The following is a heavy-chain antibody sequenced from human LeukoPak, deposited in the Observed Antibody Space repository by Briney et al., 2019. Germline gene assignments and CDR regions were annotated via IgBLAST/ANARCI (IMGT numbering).Heavy chain of an antibody. CDR3: ARDVWANGNKYFDY. J-gene: IGHJ4*02. CDR2: IYSGGST. V-gene: IGHV3-66*01. D-gene: IGHD1/OR15-1a*01. Sequence: GGSLRLSCAASGFTVSSNYMSWVRQAPGKGLEWVSIIYSGGSTYYADSVKGRFTISRDSSKNTLYLEMSSLRAEDTAMYYCARDVWANGNKYFDYWGQGTLVTVSS. CDR1: GFTVSSNY.